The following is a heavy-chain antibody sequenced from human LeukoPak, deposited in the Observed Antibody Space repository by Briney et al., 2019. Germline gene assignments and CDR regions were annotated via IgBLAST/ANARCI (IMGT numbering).Heavy chain of an antibody. Sequence: GESLQISCTGSGYSFTSYWIGWVRQMPGKGLEWMGIIYPGDSDTRYSPSFQGQVTISADKSISTAYLQWSSLKASDTAMYYCARILIAAAGTPPNWFDPWGQGTLVTVSS. CDR3: ARILIAAAGTPPNWFDP. CDR2: IYPGDSDT. CDR1: GYSFTSYW. J-gene: IGHJ5*02. D-gene: IGHD6-13*01. V-gene: IGHV5-51*01.